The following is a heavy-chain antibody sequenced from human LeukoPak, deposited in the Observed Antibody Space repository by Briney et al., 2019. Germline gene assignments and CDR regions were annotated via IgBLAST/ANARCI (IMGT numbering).Heavy chain of an antibody. V-gene: IGHV3-74*01. J-gene: IGHJ4*02. CDR2: INSDGSWT. Sequence: AGGSLRLSCAASGNYWMHWVRQVPGKGLVWVSHINSDGSWTSYADSVKGRFTISKDNAKNTVYLQMNSLRGDDTAVYYCARSGYSHSWDYWGQGTLVIVSS. CDR3: ARSGYSHSWDY. CDR1: GNYW. D-gene: IGHD1-26*01.